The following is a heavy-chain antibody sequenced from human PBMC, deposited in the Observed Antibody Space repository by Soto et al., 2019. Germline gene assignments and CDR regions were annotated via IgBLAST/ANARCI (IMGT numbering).Heavy chain of an antibody. J-gene: IGHJ4*02. Sequence: EVQLVESGGGLVQPGGSLRLSCAASGFTFSSYWMHWVRQAPGKGLVWVSRINSDGSSTNYADSVKGRFNISRDNAKNTLYLQMNSLRAEDTAVYYCARGNYGGKSGDYWGQGTLVTVSS. CDR3: ARGNYGGKSGDY. V-gene: IGHV3-74*01. D-gene: IGHD4-17*01. CDR2: INSDGSST. CDR1: GFTFSSYW.